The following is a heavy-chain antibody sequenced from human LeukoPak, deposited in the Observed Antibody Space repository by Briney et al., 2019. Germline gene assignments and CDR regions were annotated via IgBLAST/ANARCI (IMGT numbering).Heavy chain of an antibody. V-gene: IGHV3-23*01. CDR2: ISGSGVTT. CDR3: ARVLIYYYYGMDV. J-gene: IGHJ6*02. Sequence: GGSLRLSCAASGFTLSSYWMHWVRQASGKGLEWVSGISGSGVTTYYADSVKGRFTISRDNSKNTLYLQMNSLRAEDTAVYYCARVLIYYYYGMDVWGQGTTVTVSS. CDR1: GFTLSSYW.